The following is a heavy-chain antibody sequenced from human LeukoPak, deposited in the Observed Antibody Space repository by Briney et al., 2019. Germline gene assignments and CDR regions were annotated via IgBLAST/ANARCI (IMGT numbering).Heavy chain of an antibody. CDR1: GYTFTKFG. CDR3: ARDGGYDFHYFDY. D-gene: IGHD5-12*01. CDR2: ISARNGNT. Sequence: GASVKVSCKASGYTFTKFGFSWVRPAPGQGLEWMGWISARNGNTNYAQRVQGRVTMTTDTSTSTAYMELRSLRSDDTAVYFCARDGGYDFHYFDYWGQGTLVTVSS. J-gene: IGHJ4*02. V-gene: IGHV1-18*04.